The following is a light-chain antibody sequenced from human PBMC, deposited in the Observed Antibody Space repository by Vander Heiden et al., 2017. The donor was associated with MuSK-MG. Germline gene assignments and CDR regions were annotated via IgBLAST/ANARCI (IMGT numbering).Light chain of an antibody. V-gene: IGLV2-14*01. CDR3: RSYASSSTPV. J-gene: IGLJ2*01. CDR2: EVS. Sequence: QSALTQPAPVSGSPGQSRTLACTGTSTDVGGYNYVCWYQQHPGKAPTLMIYEVSNRPSGVSNRFSRSKSGNTASLTISGMQAEDEADYYCRSYASSSTPVFGGGTKLTVL. CDR1: STDVGGYNY.